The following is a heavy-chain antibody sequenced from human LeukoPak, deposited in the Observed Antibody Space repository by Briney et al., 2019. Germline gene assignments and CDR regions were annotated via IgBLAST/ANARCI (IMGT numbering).Heavy chain of an antibody. J-gene: IGHJ4*02. CDR1: GGSISSGSYY. Sequence: SETLSLTCTVSGGSISSGSYYWSWIRQPAGKGLEWIGRIYTSGSINYNPSLKSRVTISVDTSKNQFSLKLSSVTAADTAVYYCARGSEILDYWGQGTLVTVSS. CDR3: ARGSEILDY. D-gene: IGHD2-15*01. CDR2: IYTSGSI. V-gene: IGHV4-61*02.